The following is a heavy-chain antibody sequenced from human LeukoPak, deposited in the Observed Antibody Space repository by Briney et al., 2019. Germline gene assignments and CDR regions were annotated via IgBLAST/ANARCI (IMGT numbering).Heavy chain of an antibody. V-gene: IGHV1-2*02. D-gene: IGHD3-22*01. CDR3: ARSGSTGYSLDY. CDR1: GYSFTGYF. J-gene: IGHJ4*02. CDR2: IDPNSGDT. Sequence: GASVKVSCKASGYSFTGYFIHWVRQAPGQGLEWMGCIDPNSGDTKYAQKFQGRVSMPRDTSTRTAYMELSRLRSRDTAVYFCARSGSTGYSLDYWGQGTLVTVSS.